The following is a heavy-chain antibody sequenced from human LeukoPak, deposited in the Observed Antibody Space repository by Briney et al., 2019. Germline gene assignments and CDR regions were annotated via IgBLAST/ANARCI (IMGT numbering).Heavy chain of an antibody. CDR2: INTNTGNP. J-gene: IGHJ4*02. CDR3: ARDPSPGGSYYGDFDY. D-gene: IGHD1-26*01. Sequence: ASVKVSCKASGYTFTSHAMHWVRQAPGQGLEWMGWINTNTGNPTYAQGFTGRFVFSLDTSVSTAYLQISSLKAEDTAVYYCARDPSPGGSYYGDFDYWGQGTLVTVSS. V-gene: IGHV7-4-1*02. CDR1: GYTFTSHA.